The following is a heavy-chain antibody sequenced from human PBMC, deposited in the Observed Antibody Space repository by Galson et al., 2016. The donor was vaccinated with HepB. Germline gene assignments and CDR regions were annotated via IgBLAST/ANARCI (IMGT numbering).Heavy chain of an antibody. D-gene: IGHD3-3*01. J-gene: IGHJ6*02. CDR3: ARSGDFRSGYSGYGMDV. CDR2: ISSSGSTI. CDR1: GFTFSDYY. V-gene: IGHV3-11*04. Sequence: SLRLSCAASGFTFSDYYMSWIRQAPGKGLEWVSYISSSGSTIYYAASVKGRFTISRDHSKNTLYLQMNSLRGEDTALYYCARSGDFRSGYSGYGMDVWGQGTTVTVSS.